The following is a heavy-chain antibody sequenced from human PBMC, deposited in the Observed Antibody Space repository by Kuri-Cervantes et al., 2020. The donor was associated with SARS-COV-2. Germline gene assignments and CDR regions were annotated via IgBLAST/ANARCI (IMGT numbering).Heavy chain of an antibody. Sequence: AESLRHSCTVSVGPHSSSSYYCGWSRRPPGEGLERIGSIYYSGSTYYHPSIKSRVTISVDTSKNQFSLKLSAVTAADTAVYYCASLTTVRITIFGVVPAYRRFDYWGQGTLVTVSS. CDR3: ASLTTVRITIFGVVPAYRRFDY. CDR2: IYYSGST. V-gene: IGHV4-39*01. J-gene: IGHJ4*02. D-gene: IGHD3-3*01. CDR1: VGPHSSSSYY.